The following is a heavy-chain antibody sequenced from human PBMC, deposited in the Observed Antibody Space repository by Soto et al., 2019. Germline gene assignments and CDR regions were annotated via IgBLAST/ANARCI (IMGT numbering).Heavy chain of an antibody. CDR3: ARDTRVLLWFGELLSHDAFDI. D-gene: IGHD3-10*01. CDR2: ISYDGSNK. J-gene: IGHJ3*02. V-gene: IGHV3-30-3*01. Sequence: QVQLVESGGGVVQPGRSLRLSCAASGFTFSSYAMQWVRQAPGKGLEWVAVISYDGSNKYYADSVKGRFTISRDNSKNTLYLQMNSLRAEDTAVYYCARDTRVLLWFGELLSHDAFDIWGQGTMVTVSS. CDR1: GFTFSSYA.